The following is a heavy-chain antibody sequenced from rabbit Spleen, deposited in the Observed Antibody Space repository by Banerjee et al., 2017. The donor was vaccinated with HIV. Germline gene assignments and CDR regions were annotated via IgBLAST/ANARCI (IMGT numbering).Heavy chain of an antibody. Sequence: VESGGGLVQPGTSLTLTCTASGFSLSSSYDMCWVRQAPGKGLEWIGCIYTGNDKTYYASWAKGRFTISKPSSTTVTLRMTSLTVADTATYFCTRDSGSGAYIDVYFTLWGPGHPRHRL. CDR1: GFSLSSSYD. J-gene: IGHJ4*01. CDR2: IYTGNDKT. D-gene: IGHD1-1*01. V-gene: IGHV1S40*01. CDR3: TRDSGSGAYIDVYFTL.